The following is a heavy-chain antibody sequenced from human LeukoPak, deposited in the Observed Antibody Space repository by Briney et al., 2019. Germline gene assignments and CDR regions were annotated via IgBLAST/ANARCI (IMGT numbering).Heavy chain of an antibody. CDR3: ARGRPGSGWSFDY. D-gene: IGHD6-19*01. CDR1: GYTFTSYG. V-gene: IGHV1-46*01. CDR2: INPSGGTT. Sequence: ASVKVSCKASGYTFTSYGISWVRQAPGQGLEWMGIINPSGGTTNYAQKFQGRVTMTRDTSTTTLYMELSSPRSEDTAVYYCARGRPGSGWSFDYWGQGTLVTVSS. J-gene: IGHJ4*02.